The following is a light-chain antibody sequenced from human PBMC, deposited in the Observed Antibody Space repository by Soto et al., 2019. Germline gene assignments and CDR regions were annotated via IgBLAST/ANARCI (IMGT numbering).Light chain of an antibody. Sequence: EIVLTRSPGTLSLSPGERATLSCRASQSIRSSYLAWYQQKPGQAPRLLISGASSRATGIPDRFSGSGSGTDFTLTISRLEPQDFAVYYCQQYGSSPRTFGQGTKVEIK. J-gene: IGKJ1*01. V-gene: IGKV3-20*01. CDR3: QQYGSSPRT. CDR1: QSIRSSY. CDR2: GAS.